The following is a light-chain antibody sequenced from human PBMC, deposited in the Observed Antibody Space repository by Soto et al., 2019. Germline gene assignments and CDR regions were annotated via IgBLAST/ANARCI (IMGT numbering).Light chain of an antibody. V-gene: IGKV3-20*01. Sequence: ETMLTQSRGTLSLSPGERATLSCRASQSISSRNLAWYQHKPGQAPRLLIYGASFRATGIPDRFSGSGSGADFTLTIRGLETEDSAVYYCHQFDVSRPAFIFGQGTKLEI. CDR3: HQFDVSRPAFI. CDR1: QSISSRN. CDR2: GAS. J-gene: IGKJ2*01.